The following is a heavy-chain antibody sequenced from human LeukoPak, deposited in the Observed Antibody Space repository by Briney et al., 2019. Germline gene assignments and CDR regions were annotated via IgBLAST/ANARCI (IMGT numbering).Heavy chain of an antibody. CDR1: GYTFTSYY. V-gene: IGHV1-18*04. CDR3: ARRGGSYYYYYYYYMDV. Sequence: ASVKVSCKASGYTFTSYYMHWVRQAPGQGLEWMGWISGYNGKTNYAQKFEGRVTMTTDTSTSTAYMDLRSLRSDDTAVYYCARRGGSYYYYYYYYMDVWGKGTTVTVSS. J-gene: IGHJ6*03. CDR2: ISGYNGKT. D-gene: IGHD1-26*01.